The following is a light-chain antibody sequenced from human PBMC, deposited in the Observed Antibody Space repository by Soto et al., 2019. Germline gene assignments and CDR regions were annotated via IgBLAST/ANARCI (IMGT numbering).Light chain of an antibody. J-gene: IGKJ1*01. V-gene: IGKV1-5*03. CDR1: QSINIW. Sequence: DIQMTQSPSTLSASVGDRVTITCRASQSINIWLAWYQQKPGRAPKLLIYKASTLESGVPSRFSDSGSGTEFTLTISSLQPDDFATYYCQQYNVYWTFGQGTKV. CDR2: KAS. CDR3: QQYNVYWT.